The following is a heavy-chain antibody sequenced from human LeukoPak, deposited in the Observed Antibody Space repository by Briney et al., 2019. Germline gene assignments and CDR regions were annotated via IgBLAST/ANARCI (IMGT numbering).Heavy chain of an antibody. CDR1: GYTFTGYY. J-gene: IGHJ4*02. CDR2: INPNSGGT. Sequence: ASVKVSCKASGYTFTGYYMHWVRQAPGQGLEWMGWINPNSGGTNYAQKFLGRVTMTRDTSISTAYMELSRLRSDDTAVYYCARVVGGSGSYLYWGQGTLVTVSS. D-gene: IGHD3-10*01. CDR3: ARVVGGSGSYLY. V-gene: IGHV1-2*02.